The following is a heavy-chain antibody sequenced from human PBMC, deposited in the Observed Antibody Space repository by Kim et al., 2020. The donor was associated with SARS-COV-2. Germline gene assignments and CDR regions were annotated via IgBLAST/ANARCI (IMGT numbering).Heavy chain of an antibody. D-gene: IGHD6-13*01. Sequence: GQEWGASVAYDGSNKYYADSVKGRFTISRDNSKNTLYLQMNSLRAEDTAVDYCARDQSRELVAAGTTTIGPSDYWGQGTLVTVSS. CDR2: VAYDGSNK. V-gene: IGHV3-30*04. CDR3: ARDQSRELVAAGTTTIGPSDY. J-gene: IGHJ4*02.